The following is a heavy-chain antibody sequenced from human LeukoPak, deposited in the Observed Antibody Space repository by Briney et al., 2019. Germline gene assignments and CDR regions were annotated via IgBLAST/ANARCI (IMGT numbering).Heavy chain of an antibody. CDR2: ISGSGGST. D-gene: IGHD3-10*01. J-gene: IGHJ4*02. V-gene: IGHV3-23*01. CDR3: AKDIWFGELSAYFDY. Sequence: PGGSLRLSCAASGFTFSSYAMSWVRQAPGKGLEWVSAISGSGGSTYYADSVKGRFTISRDNSKNTLYLQMNSLRAEDTAVYYCAKDIWFGELSAYFDYWGQGTLVTVSS. CDR1: GFTFSSYA.